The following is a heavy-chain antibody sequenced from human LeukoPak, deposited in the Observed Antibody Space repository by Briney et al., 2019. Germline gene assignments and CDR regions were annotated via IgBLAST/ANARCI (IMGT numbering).Heavy chain of an antibody. V-gene: IGHV4-59*01. D-gene: IGHD3-22*01. CDR2: IYYSGST. J-gene: IGHJ4*02. Sequence: SETLSLTCTVSGGSISRYYWSWIRQPPGKGLEWIGYIYYSGSTNYNPSLKSRVTISVDTSNNQFSLKLSSVTAADTAVYYCATHYYYDSSGPGGYYFDYWGQGTLVTVSS. CDR1: GGSISRYY. CDR3: ATHYYYDSSGPGGYYFDY.